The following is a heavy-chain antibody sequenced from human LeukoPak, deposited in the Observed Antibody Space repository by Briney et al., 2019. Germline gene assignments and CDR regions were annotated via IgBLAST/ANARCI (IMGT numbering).Heavy chain of an antibody. CDR2: IYSGSNT. Sequence: GGSLRLSCAASGFTVSSNFLSWVRQAPGKGLEWVSVIYSGSNTYYADSVKGRFTISRDDSKNTVYLQMNSLSAEDTAVYYCARGHADYSGSWYGRFDYWGQGTLVIVSS. CDR1: GFTVSSNF. J-gene: IGHJ4*02. D-gene: IGHD6-13*01. CDR3: ARGHADYSGSWYGRFDY. V-gene: IGHV3-53*01.